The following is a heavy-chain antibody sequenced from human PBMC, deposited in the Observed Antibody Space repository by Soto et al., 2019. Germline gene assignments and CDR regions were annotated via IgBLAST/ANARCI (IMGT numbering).Heavy chain of an antibody. V-gene: IGHV1-69*13. D-gene: IGHD3-22*01. Sequence: SVKVSCKASGGTFSTYTMTWVRQAPGQGLEWMGGIIPLFGTANYAQKFQGRVTITADESTSTAYMELSSLRSEDTAVYYCARSQDSSGYWNNCFDPWGQGTLVTVSS. CDR1: GGTFSTYT. CDR3: ARSQDSSGYWNNCFDP. CDR2: IIPLFGTA. J-gene: IGHJ5*02.